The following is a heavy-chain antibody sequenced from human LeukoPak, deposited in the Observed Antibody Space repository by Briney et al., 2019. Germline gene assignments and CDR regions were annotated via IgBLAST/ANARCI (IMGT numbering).Heavy chain of an antibody. D-gene: IGHD6-13*01. Sequence: PSQTLSLTCTVSGGSISSGGYYWSWIRQHPGKGLEWIGYIYYSGSTYYNPSLKSRVTISVDTSKNQFSLKLSSVTAADTAVYYCARGMRGSSWCFNWFDPWGQGTLVTVSS. J-gene: IGHJ5*02. V-gene: IGHV4-31*03. CDR2: IYYSGST. CDR1: GGSISSGGYY. CDR3: ARGMRGSSWCFNWFDP.